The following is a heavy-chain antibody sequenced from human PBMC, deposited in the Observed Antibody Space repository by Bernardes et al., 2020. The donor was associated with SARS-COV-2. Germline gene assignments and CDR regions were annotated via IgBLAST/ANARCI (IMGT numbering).Heavy chain of an antibody. D-gene: IGHD6-13*01. J-gene: IGHJ6*02. V-gene: IGHV3-33*01. CDR3: ARGNEQQLVFEYQVYYYYGMDV. CDR1: GFTFSSYG. CDR2: IWYDGSNK. Sequence: GGSLRLSCSASGFTFSSYGMHWVRQAPGKGLALVAVIWYDGSNKYYSDSVKGRFTISRDNSKNTLYLQMNSLRAEETAVYYCARGNEQQLVFEYQVYYYYGMDVGGQGTTVTVSS.